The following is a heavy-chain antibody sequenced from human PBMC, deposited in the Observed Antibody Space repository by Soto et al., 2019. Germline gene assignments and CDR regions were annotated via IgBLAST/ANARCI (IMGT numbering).Heavy chain of an antibody. Sequence: QVQLQQWGAGLLKPSETLSLTCAVYGGTVSSGNYYWSWIRQPPGKGLEWIGEMSHSGGTHFNPSLKGRVTISVDTSKNQFSLKMSSVTAADTALYYCARVERGTVTTVVDAFDIWGQGTMVTVSS. J-gene: IGHJ3*02. CDR3: ARVERGTVTTVVDAFDI. D-gene: IGHD1-1*01. CDR1: GGTVSSGNYY. V-gene: IGHV4-34*08. CDR2: MSHSGGT.